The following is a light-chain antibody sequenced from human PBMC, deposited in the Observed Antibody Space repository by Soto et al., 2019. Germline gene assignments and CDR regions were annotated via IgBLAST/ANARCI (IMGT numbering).Light chain of an antibody. Sequence: QSALTQPASVSGSPGQSITISCTGTSSDVGDYNFVSWYQQHSGKAPKLMIFEVNNWPSGVSDRFSGSKSGNTASLTISGLQTEDEADYYCCSYTSTTTLVLFGGGTKLTVL. CDR1: SSDVGDYNF. J-gene: IGLJ2*01. CDR3: CSYTSTTTLVL. V-gene: IGLV2-14*01. CDR2: EVN.